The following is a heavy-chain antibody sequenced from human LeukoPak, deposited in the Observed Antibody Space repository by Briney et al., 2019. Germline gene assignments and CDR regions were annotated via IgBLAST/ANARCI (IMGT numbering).Heavy chain of an antibody. D-gene: IGHD1-1*01. Sequence: SQTLSLTCAISGDSVSSNSAAWNWIRQFPSRGLEWLGRTYYRSKWYNDYAVSVKSRITINPDTSKNQFSLQLNSLTPEDTAVYYCARSSGTTHYFDYWGQGTLVTVSS. V-gene: IGHV6-1*01. CDR1: GDSVSSNSAA. CDR2: TYYRSKWYN. CDR3: ARSSGTTHYFDY. J-gene: IGHJ4*02.